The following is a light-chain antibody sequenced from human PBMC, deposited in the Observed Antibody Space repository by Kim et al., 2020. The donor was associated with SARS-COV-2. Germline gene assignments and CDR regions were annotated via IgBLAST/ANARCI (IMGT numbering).Light chain of an antibody. V-gene: IGKV1-9*01. CDR1: QGIRSY. CDR3: QQDNSYPST. Sequence: DIQLTQSPSTLSASVGDRVSITCRASQGIRSYLAWYQQKPGKGPKVLIYDASTLESGVPSRFSGSGSGTEFTLSISSLQPEDFATYYCQQDNSYPSTFGQGTRLEIK. J-gene: IGKJ5*01. CDR2: DAS.